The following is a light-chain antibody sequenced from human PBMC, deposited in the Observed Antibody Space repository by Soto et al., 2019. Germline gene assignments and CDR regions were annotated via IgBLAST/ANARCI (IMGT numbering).Light chain of an antibody. Sequence: QSVLTQPRSVSGSPGQSVTIPCTGTSGDVGGGYNYVSWYQQHPGKAPKLIIYDVTKRPSGVPDRFSGSQSGISASLTISGLQAEDESDYYCCSYGGTYTVFGTGTKVTVL. CDR2: DVT. V-gene: IGLV2-11*01. CDR1: SGDVGGGYNY. J-gene: IGLJ1*01. CDR3: CSYGGTYTV.